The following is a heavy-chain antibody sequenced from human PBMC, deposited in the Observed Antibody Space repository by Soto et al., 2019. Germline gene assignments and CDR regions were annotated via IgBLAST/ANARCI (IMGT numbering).Heavy chain of an antibody. V-gene: IGHV3-30-3*01. J-gene: IGHJ6*02. CDR1: GFTFSSYA. CDR2: ISYDGSNK. D-gene: IGHD6-6*01. Sequence: GGSLRLSCAASGFTFSSYAMHWVRQAPGKGLEWVAVISYDGSNKYYAESVKGRFTISRDNSKNTLYLQMNSLRAEDTAVYYCARDLSRHSSSGSVYYYGMDVWGQGTTVTVSS. CDR3: ARDLSRHSSSGSVYYYGMDV.